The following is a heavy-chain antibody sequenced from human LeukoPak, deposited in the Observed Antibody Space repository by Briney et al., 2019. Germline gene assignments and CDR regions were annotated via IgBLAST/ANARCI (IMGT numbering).Heavy chain of an antibody. CDR1: GGSISSSSYY. D-gene: IGHD4-23*01. CDR3: ARHRVVRGQQTNNWFDP. V-gene: IGHV4-39*01. J-gene: IGHJ5*02. Sequence: SETLSLTCTISGGSISSSSYYWGWIRQPPGKGLEWIGSIYYSGSTYYNPSLKSRVTISVDTSKNQFSLKLSSVTAADTAVYYCARHRVVRGQQTNNWFDPWGQGTLVTVSS. CDR2: IYYSGST.